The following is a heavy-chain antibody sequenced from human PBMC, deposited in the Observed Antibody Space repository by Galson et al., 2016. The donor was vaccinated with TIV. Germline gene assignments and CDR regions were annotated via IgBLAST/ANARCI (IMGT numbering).Heavy chain of an antibody. CDR3: VRGRSGLDV. D-gene: IGHD3-10*01. Sequence: SLRLSCAASGFTFTTFGMHWVRQAPGKGLEWVALIWSDGSKKYYADSVKGRFTISRDNSNNTLYLQMNSLRAEDTAVYYCVRGRSGLDVWGQGPTVTASS. J-gene: IGHJ6*02. CDR2: IWSDGSKK. V-gene: IGHV3-33*01. CDR1: GFTFTTFG.